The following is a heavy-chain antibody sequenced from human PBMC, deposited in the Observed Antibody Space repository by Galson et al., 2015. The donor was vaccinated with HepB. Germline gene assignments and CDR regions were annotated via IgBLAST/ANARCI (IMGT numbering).Heavy chain of an antibody. CDR2: ISYDGSNK. V-gene: IGHV3-30-3*01. D-gene: IGHD6-13*01. CDR3: ARDRVSSWYDWSIYGDFSFSY. Sequence: SLRLSCAASGFTFSSYAMHWVRQAPGKGLEWVAVISYDGSNKYYADSVKGRFTISRDNSKNTLYLQMNSLRAEDTAVYYCARDRVSSWYDWSIYGDFSFSYWGQGTLVTVSS. CDR1: GFTFSSYA. J-gene: IGHJ4*02.